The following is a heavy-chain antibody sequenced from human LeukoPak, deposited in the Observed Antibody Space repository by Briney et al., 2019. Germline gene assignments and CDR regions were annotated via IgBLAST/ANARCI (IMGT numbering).Heavy chain of an antibody. D-gene: IGHD3-16*01. CDR2: VTGSGGSI. CDR3: AKDRGSYHYHHHKDL. V-gene: IGHV3-23*01. J-gene: IGHJ6*03. CDR1: GFTFSSYA. Sequence: GGSLRLSCAASGFTFSSYAMSWVRQAPGKGLEWVSAVTGSGGSIYYADSVKGRFTISRDNSKNTLYLQMNSLRAEDTAVKYLAKDRGSYHYHHHKDLRGKGTTVTVSS.